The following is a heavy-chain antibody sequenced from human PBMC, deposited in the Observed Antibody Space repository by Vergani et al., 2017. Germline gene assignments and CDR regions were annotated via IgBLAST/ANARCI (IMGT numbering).Heavy chain of an antibody. CDR3: AADTHSGQRADR. Sequence: QVQLQESGPGLVKSSETLSLTCSVSFDSIRNLYCNWIRQPPGKGLEWIGSIHYSENTNYNPSLKNRVTISVDTSKNKFSLTLTTLTAADTAVYYCAADTHSGQRADRCGQGILVTVTS. D-gene: IGHD6-19*01. J-gene: IGHJ5*02. CDR2: IHYSENT. CDR1: FDSIRNLY. V-gene: IGHV4-59*11.